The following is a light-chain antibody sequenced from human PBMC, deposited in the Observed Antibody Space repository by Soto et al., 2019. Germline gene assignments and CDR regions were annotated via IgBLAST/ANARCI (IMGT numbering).Light chain of an antibody. J-gene: IGKJ1*01. CDR2: HAS. V-gene: IGKV1-5*02. Sequence: NNRNNFPSTMCAYVGDRGAIICRASQSISNWLAWYQQKPGTAPKVLIYHASNLQRGVPSRFSGSVSGTEYTLSIIGLQPEHFGTYDFQLYESHCFAEGTKVDIK. CDR3: QLYESHC. CDR1: QSISNW.